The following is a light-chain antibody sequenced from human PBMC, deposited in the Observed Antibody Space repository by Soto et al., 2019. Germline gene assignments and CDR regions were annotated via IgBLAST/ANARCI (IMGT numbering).Light chain of an antibody. V-gene: IGKV3D-15*01. Sequence: EIVLTQSPATLSLSLGERATLSCRASQSVSNYLAWYQQKPGQAPRLLIYGASTRATGIPARFSGSGSGTEFTLTISSLQSEDYAVYFCQQYIRWPLTFGGGTKVDIK. J-gene: IGKJ4*01. CDR3: QQYIRWPLT. CDR2: GAS. CDR1: QSVSNY.